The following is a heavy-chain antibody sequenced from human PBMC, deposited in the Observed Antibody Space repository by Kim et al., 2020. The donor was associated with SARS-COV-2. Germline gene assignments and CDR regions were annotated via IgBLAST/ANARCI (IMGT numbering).Heavy chain of an antibody. CDR3: ARAYYDILTGYFYFDY. J-gene: IGHJ4*02. Sequence: LNSRVTISVDTSKNQFSLKLSSVTAAYTAVYYCARAYYDILTGYFYFDYWGQGTLVTVSS. D-gene: IGHD3-9*01. V-gene: IGHV4-59*01.